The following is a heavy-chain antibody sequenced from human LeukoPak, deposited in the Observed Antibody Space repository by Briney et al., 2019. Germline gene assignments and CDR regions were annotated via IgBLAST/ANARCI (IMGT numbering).Heavy chain of an antibody. V-gene: IGHV3-23*01. CDR2: ISGSGGST. Sequence: GGSLRLSCAAPGFTFSSYAMSWVRQAPGKGLEWVSGISGSGGSTYHAGSVKGRFTISRDNSKNTLYLQMTSLRAEDTAVYYCAKELYSYGSGCYGYWGQGTLVTVVS. CDR1: GFTFSSYA. D-gene: IGHD3-10*01. CDR3: AKELYSYGSGCYGY. J-gene: IGHJ4*02.